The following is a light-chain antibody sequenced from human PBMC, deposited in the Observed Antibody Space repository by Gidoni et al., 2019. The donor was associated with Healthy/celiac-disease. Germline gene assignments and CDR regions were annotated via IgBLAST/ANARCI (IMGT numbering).Light chain of an antibody. CDR1: KLGDKY. J-gene: IGLJ2*01. CDR2: QDS. CDR3: QAWDSSVV. Sequence: YALTPPPPVSVSPGQTASITCSGDKLGDKYACWYQQKPGQSPVLVIYQDSKRPSGIPERFSGSNSGNTATLTISGTQAMDEADYYCQAWDSSVVFGGGTKLTVL. V-gene: IGLV3-1*01.